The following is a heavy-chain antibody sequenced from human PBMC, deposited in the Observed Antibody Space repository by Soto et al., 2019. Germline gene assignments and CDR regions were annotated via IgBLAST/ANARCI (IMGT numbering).Heavy chain of an antibody. J-gene: IGHJ2*01. CDR2: ISYDGSNK. CDR3: ARPYSTTGSCHQPRWGYFDV. Sequence: QVQLVESGGGVVQPGRSLRLSCAASGFSFSSYAMHWVRQAPGRGPEWVTLISYDGSNKDYADSVKGRFTISRDNSKTTLYLQMNSLRSEDTSLYYCARPYSTTGSCHQPRWGYFDVWGRGTLVTVAS. D-gene: IGHD2-8*01. V-gene: IGHV3-30-3*01. CDR1: GFSFSSYA.